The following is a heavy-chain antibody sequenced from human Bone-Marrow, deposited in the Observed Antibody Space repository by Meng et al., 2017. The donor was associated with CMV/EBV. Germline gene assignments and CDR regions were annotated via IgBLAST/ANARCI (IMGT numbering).Heavy chain of an antibody. D-gene: IGHD5-12*01. V-gene: IGHV5-51*01. Sequence: GESLKISCKGSGYSFTSYWIGWVRQMPGKGLEWMGIINAGDSDTRYSPSFQGQVTISADKSNYTAYLQLSSLKASDTAMYYCARQGGYSGYDLGWSVLSDYWGQGTLVTVAS. J-gene: IGHJ4*02. CDR1: GYSFTSYW. CDR3: ARQGGYSGYDLGWSVLSDY. CDR2: INAGDSDT.